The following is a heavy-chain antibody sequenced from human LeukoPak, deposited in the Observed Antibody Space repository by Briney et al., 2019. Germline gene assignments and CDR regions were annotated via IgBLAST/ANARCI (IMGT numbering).Heavy chain of an antibody. J-gene: IGHJ3*02. V-gene: IGHV4-4*02. CDR2: IYHSGST. CDR1: GGSISSSNW. Sequence: SGTLSLTCAVSGGSISSSNWWSWVRQPPGKGLEWIGEIYHSGSTNYNPSLKSRVTISVDKSKNQFSLKLSSVTAADTAVYYCARDPYGSGSYSDAFDIWGQGTMVTVSS. CDR3: ARDPYGSGSYSDAFDI. D-gene: IGHD3-10*01.